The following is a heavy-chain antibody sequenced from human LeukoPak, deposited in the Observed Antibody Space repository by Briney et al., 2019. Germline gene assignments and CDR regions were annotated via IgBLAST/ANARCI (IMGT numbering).Heavy chain of an antibody. J-gene: IGHJ5*02. CDR2: IIPIFGTA. CDR3: ARDPGAYSSGWYVYNWFDP. D-gene: IGHD6-19*01. CDR1: GGTFSSYA. V-gene: IGHV1-69*13. Sequence: SVKVSCKASGGTFSSYAISWARQAPGQGLEWMGGIIPIFGTANYAQKFQGRVTITADESTSTAYMELSSLRSEDTAVYYCARDPGAYSSGWYVYNWFDPWGQGTLVTVSS.